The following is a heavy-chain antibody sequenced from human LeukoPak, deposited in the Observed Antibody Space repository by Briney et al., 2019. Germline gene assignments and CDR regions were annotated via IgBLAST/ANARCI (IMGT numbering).Heavy chain of an antibody. CDR3: ARGGYSYGEYFDY. CDR2: IYYSGST. CDR1: GGSTSSSSYY. D-gene: IGHD5-18*01. Sequence: SETLSLTCTVSGGSTSSSSYYWGWIRQPPGKGLEWIGYIYYSGSTNYNPSLKSRVTISVDTSKNQFSLKLSSVTAADTAVYYCARGGYSYGEYFDYWGQGTLVTVSS. V-gene: IGHV4-61*05. J-gene: IGHJ4*02.